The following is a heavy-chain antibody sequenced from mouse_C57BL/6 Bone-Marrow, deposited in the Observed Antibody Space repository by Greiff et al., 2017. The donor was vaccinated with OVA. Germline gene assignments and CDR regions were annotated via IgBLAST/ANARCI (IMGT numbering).Heavy chain of an antibody. D-gene: IGHD2-4*01. CDR3: ARPLYDYDVGWFAY. V-gene: IGHV1-82*01. CDR1: GYAFSSSW. J-gene: IGHJ3*01. Sequence: QVQLKQSGPELVKPGASVKISCKASGYAFSSSWMNWVKQRPGKGLEWIGRIYPGDGDTNYNGKFKGKATLTADKSSSTAYMQLSSLTSEDSAVYFCARPLYDYDVGWFAYWGQGTLVTVSA. CDR2: IYPGDGDT.